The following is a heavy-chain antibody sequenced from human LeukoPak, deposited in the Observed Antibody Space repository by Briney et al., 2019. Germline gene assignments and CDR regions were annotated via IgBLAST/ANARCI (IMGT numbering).Heavy chain of an antibody. CDR3: ARGLIALMVYALPLYNWFDP. Sequence: PSETLSLTCAVYGGSFSGYYWSWIRQPPGKGLEWIGEINHSGSTNYNPSLKSRVTISVDTSKNQFSLKLSSVTAADTAVYYCARGLIALMVYALPLYNWFDPWGQGTLVTVSS. V-gene: IGHV4-34*01. J-gene: IGHJ5*02. D-gene: IGHD2-8*01. CDR2: INHSGST. CDR1: GGSFSGYY.